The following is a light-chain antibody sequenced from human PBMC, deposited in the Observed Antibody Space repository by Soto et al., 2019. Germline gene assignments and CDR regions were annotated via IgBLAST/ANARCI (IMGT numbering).Light chain of an antibody. Sequence: DIQMTQSPSSLSASVGDRVTIPFRASQSISSYLNWYQQKPVKAPKLLIYAASSLQSGVPSRFSGSGSGTDFTLTISSLQPEDFATYYCQQSYSTPITFGQGTRLEIK. J-gene: IGKJ5*01. CDR2: AAS. CDR1: QSISSY. CDR3: QQSYSTPIT. V-gene: IGKV1-39*01.